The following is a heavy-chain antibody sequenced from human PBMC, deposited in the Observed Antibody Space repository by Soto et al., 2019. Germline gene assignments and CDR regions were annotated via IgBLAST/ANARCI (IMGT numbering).Heavy chain of an antibody. J-gene: IGHJ4*02. CDR3: AREPLIDSSGWHYFDY. Sequence: QVQLVQSGAEVKKPGSSVKVSCKASGGTFSSYAISWVRQAPGQGLERMGGIIPIFGTANYAQKLQGRVTITADEATSTAYMELSSLRSEDTAVYYCAREPLIDSSGWHYFDYWGQGTLVSVSS. D-gene: IGHD6-19*01. CDR2: IIPIFGTA. CDR1: GGTFSSYA. V-gene: IGHV1-69*01.